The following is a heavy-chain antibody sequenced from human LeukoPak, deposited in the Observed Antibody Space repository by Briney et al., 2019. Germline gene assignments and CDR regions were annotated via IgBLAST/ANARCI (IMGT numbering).Heavy chain of an antibody. CDR2: INHSGST. J-gene: IGHJ5*02. V-gene: IGHV4-34*01. Sequence: PSETLSLTCAVYGGSFSGYYWSWIRQPPGEGLEWIGEINHSGSTNYNPSLKSRVTISVDTSKNQFSLKLSSVTAADTAVYYCASGKGGIAAAGWRYWFDPWGQGTLVTVSS. CDR1: GGSFSGYY. CDR3: ASGKGGIAAAGWRYWFDP. D-gene: IGHD6-13*01.